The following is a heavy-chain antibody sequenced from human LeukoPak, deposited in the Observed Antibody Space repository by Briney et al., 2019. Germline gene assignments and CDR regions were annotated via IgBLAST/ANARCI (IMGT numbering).Heavy chain of an antibody. CDR2: IYYSGRT. J-gene: IGHJ3*02. CDR3: ARHENDAFDI. CDR1: GGSISSSY. Sequence: PSETLSLTCTVPGGSISSSYWSWIRQPLGKRLEWIGYIYYSGRTHYNPSLKSRVTISVDTSKNKFSLKLSSVTAADTAMYYCARHENDAFDIWGQGTMVTVSS. V-gene: IGHV4-59*08.